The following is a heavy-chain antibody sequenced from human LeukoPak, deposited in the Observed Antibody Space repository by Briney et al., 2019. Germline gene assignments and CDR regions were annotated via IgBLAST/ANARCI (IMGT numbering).Heavy chain of an antibody. V-gene: IGHV3-20*04. CDR1: GFTFDDYG. CDR3: ARPKAAAGPFDAFDI. D-gene: IGHD6-13*01. CDR2: INWNGGST. J-gene: IGHJ3*02. Sequence: GGSLRLSCAASGFTFDDYGMSWVRQAPGKGLEWVSGINWNGGSTGYADSVKGRFTISRDNAKNSLHLQMNSLRAEDTALYYCARPKAAAGPFDAFDIWGQGTMVTVSS.